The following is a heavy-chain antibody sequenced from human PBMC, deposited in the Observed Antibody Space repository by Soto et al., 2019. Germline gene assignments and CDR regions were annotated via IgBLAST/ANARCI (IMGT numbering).Heavy chain of an antibody. V-gene: IGHV4-34*01. Sequence: PSETLSLTCAVYGGSFSGYYWSWIRQPPGKGLEWIGEINHSGSTNYNPSLKSRVTISVDTSKNQFSLKLSSVTAADTAVYYCARVGMRYFAYQPFDIWGQGTMVTVSS. CDR2: INHSGST. D-gene: IGHD3-9*01. CDR1: GGSFSGYY. J-gene: IGHJ3*02. CDR3: ARVGMRYFAYQPFDI.